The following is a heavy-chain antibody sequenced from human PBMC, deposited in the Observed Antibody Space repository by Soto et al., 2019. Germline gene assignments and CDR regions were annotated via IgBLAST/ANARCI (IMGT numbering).Heavy chain of an antibody. CDR2: INSDGRST. Sequence: EVQLVESGGGLIQPGGSLRLSCATSGFTFSSHWMHWVRQVPGKGLVWVSRINSDGRSTSYADSVKGRFTISRDNAKNPLYLEMNSLSAEDTAVFDCARGAAVTMETDYWGQGTLVTVSS. J-gene: IGHJ4*02. V-gene: IGHV3-74*01. CDR3: ARGAAVTMETDY. CDR1: GFTFSSHW. D-gene: IGHD4-17*01.